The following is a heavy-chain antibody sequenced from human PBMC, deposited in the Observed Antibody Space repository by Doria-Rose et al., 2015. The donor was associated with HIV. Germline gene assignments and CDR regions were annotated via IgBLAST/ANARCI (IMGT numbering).Heavy chain of an antibody. CDR1: GVSLSSPGMG. V-gene: IGHV2-26*01. CDR2: IFSDDER. Sequence: QFTLKESGAVLVKPTETLTLTCTVSGVSLSSPGMGVSWIRQPPGKALEWLANIFSDDERSYKTYLNSRLTISRGTSKSQVVLTMTDMDPVDTATYYCARIKSSRWYHKYYFDFWGQGTLVIVSA. J-gene: IGHJ4*02. CDR3: ARIKSSRWYHKYYFDF. D-gene: IGHD6-13*01.